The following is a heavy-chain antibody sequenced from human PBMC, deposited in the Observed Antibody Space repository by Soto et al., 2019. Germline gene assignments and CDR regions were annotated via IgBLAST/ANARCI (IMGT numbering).Heavy chain of an antibody. V-gene: IGHV3-48*01. CDR3: ARDIAAADYYYGMDV. CDR2: ISSSSSTI. J-gene: IGHJ6*02. CDR1: GFTFSSYS. D-gene: IGHD6-13*01. Sequence: GGSLRLSCAASGFTFSSYSMNWVRQAPGKGLEWVSYISSSSSTIYYADSVKGRFTISRADAKNSLYLQMNSLRAEDKAVYYCARDIAAADYYYGMDVWGQGTTVTVSS.